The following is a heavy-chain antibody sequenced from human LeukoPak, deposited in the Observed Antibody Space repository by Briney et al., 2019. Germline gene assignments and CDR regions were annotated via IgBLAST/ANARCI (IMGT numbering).Heavy chain of an antibody. D-gene: IGHD3-9*01. CDR2: IKSKTDGGTT. Sequence: GGSLRLSCAASGFTFSNAWMSWVRQAPGKGLEWVGRIKSKTDGGTTDYAAPVKGRFTISRDDSNNTLYLQMNSLKTEDTAVYYCTTDYDILTGYYVDYWGQGTLVTVSS. CDR3: TTDYDILTGYYVDY. J-gene: IGHJ4*02. V-gene: IGHV3-15*01. CDR1: GFTFSNAW.